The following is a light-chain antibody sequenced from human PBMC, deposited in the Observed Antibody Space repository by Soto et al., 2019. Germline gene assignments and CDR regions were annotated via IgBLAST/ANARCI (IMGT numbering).Light chain of an antibody. CDR1: QGVSSGY. CDR3: QQYGSSPYT. V-gene: IGKV3-20*01. J-gene: IGKJ2*01. Sequence: EIVLTQSPGTLSLSPGERATLSCRASQGVSSGYLAWYQQKPGQAPRLLLYGASNRATGIPDRFSGSGSGTDFTLTISRLEPEDFAVYSWQQYGSSPYTFGQGTKLEIK. CDR2: GAS.